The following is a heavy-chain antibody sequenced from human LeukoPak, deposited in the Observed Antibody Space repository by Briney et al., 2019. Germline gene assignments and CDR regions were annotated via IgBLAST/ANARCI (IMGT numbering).Heavy chain of an antibody. CDR2: INTNTGNP. V-gene: IGHV7-4-1*02. CDR3: ARRTNYGGNSLIAFDI. J-gene: IGHJ3*02. Sequence: ASVKVSCKASGYTFISFAMSWVRQAPGQGLEWMGWINTNTGNPTYAQGFTGRFVFSLDTPVSTAYLQISSLKAEDTAVYYCARRTNYGGNSLIAFDIWGQGTMVTVSS. CDR1: GYTFISFA. D-gene: IGHD4-23*01.